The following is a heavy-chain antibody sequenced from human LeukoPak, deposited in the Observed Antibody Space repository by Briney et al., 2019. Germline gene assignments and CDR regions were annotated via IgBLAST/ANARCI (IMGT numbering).Heavy chain of an antibody. V-gene: IGHV1-69*13. CDR1: GGTFSSYA. D-gene: IGHD2-2*02. CDR3: ARDDRRPDGYCSSTSCSTSYYYYGMDV. J-gene: IGHJ6*02. Sequence: SVTVSCKASGGTFSSYAISWVRQAPGQGLEWMGGIIPIFGTANYAQKFQGRVTITADESTSTAYMELSSLRSEDTAVYYCARDDRRPDGYCSSTSCSTSYYYYGMDVWGQGTTVTVSS. CDR2: IIPIFGTA.